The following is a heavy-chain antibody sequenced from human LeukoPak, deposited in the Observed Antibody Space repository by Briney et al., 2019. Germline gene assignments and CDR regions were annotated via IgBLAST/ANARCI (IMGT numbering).Heavy chain of an antibody. J-gene: IGHJ6*03. D-gene: IGHD2-15*01. Sequence: ASVKVSCKASGYTFTNYGINWVRQAPGQGLEWMGWISAYNGNTNYAHNLQGRVTMTTDTSTITAYMELRSLRSDDTAVYYCARGYCSGGSCYPPQDYYYYYYLDVWGKGTTVTVSS. CDR3: ARGYCSGGSCYPPQDYYYYYYLDV. CDR2: ISAYNGNT. CDR1: GYTFTNYG. V-gene: IGHV1-18*01.